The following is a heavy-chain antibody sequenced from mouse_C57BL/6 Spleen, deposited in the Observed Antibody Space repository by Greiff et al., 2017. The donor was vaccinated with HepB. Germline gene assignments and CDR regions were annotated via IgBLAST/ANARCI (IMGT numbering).Heavy chain of an antibody. J-gene: IGHJ4*01. V-gene: IGHV1-39*01. CDR3: ARRAYYSNSGYAMDY. Sequence: EVQLVESGPELVKPGASVKISCKASGYSFTDYNMNWVKQSNGKSLEWIGVINPNYGTTSYNQKFKGKATLTVDQSSSTAYMQLNSLTSEDSAVYYCARRAYYSNSGYAMDYWGQGTSVTVSS. D-gene: IGHD2-5*01. CDR1: GYSFTDYN. CDR2: INPNYGTT.